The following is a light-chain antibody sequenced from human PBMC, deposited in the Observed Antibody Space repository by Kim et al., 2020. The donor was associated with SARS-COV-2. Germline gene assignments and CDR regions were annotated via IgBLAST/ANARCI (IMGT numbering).Light chain of an antibody. CDR3: QSYDSSNPWV. J-gene: IGLJ3*02. CDR1: RGSIASNY. CDR2: EDN. V-gene: IGLV6-57*03. Sequence: KTVTISCTRSRGSIASNYVQWYQQRPGSAPTTVIYEDNQRPSGVPDRFSGSIDSSSNSASLTISGLKTEDEADYYCQSYDSSNPWVFGGGTQLTV.